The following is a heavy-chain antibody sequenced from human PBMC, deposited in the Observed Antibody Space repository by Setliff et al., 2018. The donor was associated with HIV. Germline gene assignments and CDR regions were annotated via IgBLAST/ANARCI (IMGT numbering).Heavy chain of an antibody. CDR3: ARQQHSSDLKIWNY. CDR2: IYYSGST. CDR1: GGSISNSRYY. J-gene: IGHJ4*02. V-gene: IGHV4-39*01. Sequence: PSETLSLTCTVSGGSISNSRYYWSWIRQPPGKGLEWVGSIYYSGSTYYSPSLKSRVTISVDTSKNQFSLTLTSVTAADTAVYYCARQQHSSDLKIWNYWGQGTLVTVSS. D-gene: IGHD6-19*01.